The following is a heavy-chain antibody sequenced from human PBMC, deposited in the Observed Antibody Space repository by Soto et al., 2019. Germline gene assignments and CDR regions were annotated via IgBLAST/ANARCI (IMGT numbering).Heavy chain of an antibody. CDR1: GGSISSGGYS. V-gene: IGHV4-30-2*01. J-gene: IGHJ4*02. Sequence: SETLSLTCAVSGGSISSGGYSWSWIRHPPGKGLEWIGYIYHSGSTYYNPSLKSRVTISVDRSKNQFSLKLSSVTAADTAVYYCARRPVMATITGFDYWSQVTLVTVPS. CDR3: ARRPVMATITGFDY. CDR2: IYHSGST. D-gene: IGHD5-12*01.